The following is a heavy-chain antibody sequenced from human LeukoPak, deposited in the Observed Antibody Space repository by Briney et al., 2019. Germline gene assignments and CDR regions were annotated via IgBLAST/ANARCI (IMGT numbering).Heavy chain of an antibody. D-gene: IGHD1-1*01. CDR3: ARHLSGTTMSHYSDF. Sequence: SETLSLTCSVSGDSISSGRNYWGWIRQSPGKGLEWIASIYSSGNTHSNPSLKSRVSISVDTSKNQVSLKLYSVTASDAAIYYCARHLSGTTMSHYSDFWGQGTLVTVSS. CDR2: IYSSGNT. CDR1: GDSISSGRNY. J-gene: IGHJ4*02. V-gene: IGHV4-39*01.